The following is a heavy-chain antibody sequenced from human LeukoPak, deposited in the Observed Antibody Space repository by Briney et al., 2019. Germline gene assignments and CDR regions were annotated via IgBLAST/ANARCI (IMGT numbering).Heavy chain of an antibody. Sequence: LGGSLRLSCAASGFTFSSYEMNWVRQAPGKGLEWVSYISSSGSTIYYADSVKGRFTISRDNAKNSLYLQMNSLRAEDTAVYYCARARLTDYVWGRRTFDIWGQGTMVTISS. CDR2: ISSSGSTI. J-gene: IGHJ3*02. CDR3: ARARLTDYVWGRRTFDI. V-gene: IGHV3-48*03. CDR1: GFTFSSYE. D-gene: IGHD3-16*01.